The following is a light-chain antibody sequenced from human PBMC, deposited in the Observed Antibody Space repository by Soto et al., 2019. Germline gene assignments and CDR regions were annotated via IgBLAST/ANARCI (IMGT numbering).Light chain of an antibody. Sequence: DIQMTQSPSSLSASVGDRVAITCRASQTINRFLNWYQQKPGKAPKLLIYAASSLQTGVPSRFSGSGSGTDFTLTISSLQPEDFATYYCQQSYNTPRTFGHGTKVDIK. V-gene: IGKV1-39*01. J-gene: IGKJ1*01. CDR2: AAS. CDR3: QQSYNTPRT. CDR1: QTINRF.